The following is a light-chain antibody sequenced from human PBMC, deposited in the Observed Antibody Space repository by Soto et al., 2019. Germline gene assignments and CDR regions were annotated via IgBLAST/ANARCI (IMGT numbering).Light chain of an antibody. CDR3: CSYAGSRSLV. CDR2: DVY. CDR1: SSDIGAYNY. J-gene: IGLJ3*02. Sequence: QSVLVQARSVSGSPGESVTISCTGTSSDIGAYNYVFWYRQYPGKSPKLMIYDVYKRPSGVPDRFSGSKSANTASLTISGLQTEDEADYHCCSYAGSRSLVFGGGTKVTVL. V-gene: IGLV2-11*01.